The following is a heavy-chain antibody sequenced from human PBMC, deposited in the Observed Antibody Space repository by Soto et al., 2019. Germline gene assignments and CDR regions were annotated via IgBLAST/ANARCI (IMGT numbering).Heavy chain of an antibody. V-gene: IGHV2-5*02. J-gene: IGHJ4*02. Sequence: QITLNESGPTVVRPTETLTLTCRFSGFSLTTSGVGVGWIRQSPGKAPEWLALIYWDDDKRHSASLKSRLTITKDTSKNQGVLTVSDLDPTDTATYYCAHRVLRTVFGLVTTTAIYFDFWGQGTPVAVSS. CDR1: GFSLTTSGVG. D-gene: IGHD3-3*01. CDR3: AHRVLRTVFGLVTTTAIYFDF. CDR2: IYWDDDK.